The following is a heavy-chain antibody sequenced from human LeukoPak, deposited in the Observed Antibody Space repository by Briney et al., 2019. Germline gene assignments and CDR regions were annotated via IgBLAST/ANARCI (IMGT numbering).Heavy chain of an antibody. CDR1: GGSISSGSYY. D-gene: IGHD3-22*01. V-gene: IGHV4-61*02. CDR3: ARGDYYDSSGYYFDAGYFDY. CDR2: IYTSGST. Sequence: PSETLSLTCTVSGGSISSGSYYWSWIRQPAGKGLEWIGRIYTSGSTNYNPSLKSRVTISVDTSKNQFSLKLSSVTAADTAVYYCARGDYYDSSGYYFDAGYFDYWGQGTLVTVSS. J-gene: IGHJ4*02.